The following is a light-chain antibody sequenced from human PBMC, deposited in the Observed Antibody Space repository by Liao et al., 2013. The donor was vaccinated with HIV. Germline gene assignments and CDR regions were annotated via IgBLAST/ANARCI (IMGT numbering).Light chain of an antibody. CDR2: QGD. J-gene: IGLJ1*01. Sequence: SYELTQPPSVSVAPGETARITCGGDNIGSKSVHWYHQKPGQAPVLVIYQGDKRPSGIPERFSGSTSGNTATLTISGTQAMDEADYYCQAWDSSTGVFGTGTKVTVL. CDR1: NIGSKS. CDR3: QAWDSSTGV. V-gene: IGLV3-9*01.